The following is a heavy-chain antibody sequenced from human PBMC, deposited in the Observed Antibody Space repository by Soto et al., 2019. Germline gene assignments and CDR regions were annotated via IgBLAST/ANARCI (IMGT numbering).Heavy chain of an antibody. D-gene: IGHD3-3*02. V-gene: IGHV3-74*01. J-gene: IGHJ4*02. CDR2: INSDGSST. Sequence: GSLRLSCAASGFTFSSYWMHWVRQAPGKGLVWVSRINSDGSSTSYADSVKGRFTIARDNAKNTLYLQMNSLSAEDTTVYYCARDSFAWHPDYWGQGTLVTVSS. CDR3: ARDSFAWHPDY. CDR1: GFTFSSYW.